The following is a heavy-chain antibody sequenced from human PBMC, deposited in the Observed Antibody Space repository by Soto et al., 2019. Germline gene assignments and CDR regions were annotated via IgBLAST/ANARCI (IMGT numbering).Heavy chain of an antibody. V-gene: IGHV3-48*01. J-gene: IGHJ3*01. CDR2: ISSDSRTK. Sequence: EVRLVESGGGLVQPGESLRLSCVASGFTFSDYSMNWVRQAPGKGLEWVSYISSDSRTKYYVDSVKCRFTISRDNAKKSLFMQMSGLRAEDTAVYYCVRGGYGPVDAFDVWGQGTMVTVSS. CDR1: GFTFSDYS. CDR3: VRGGYGPVDAFDV. D-gene: IGHD5-12*01.